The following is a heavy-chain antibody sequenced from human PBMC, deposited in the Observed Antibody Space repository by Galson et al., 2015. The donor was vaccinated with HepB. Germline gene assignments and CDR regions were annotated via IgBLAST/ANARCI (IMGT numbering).Heavy chain of an antibody. V-gene: IGHV3-53*01. CDR3: ARESERVAVAGKYYXDY. Sequence: SLRLSCAASGFTFXNAWMSWVRQAPGKGLEWVSVIYSVGSTYYADSVKGRFTISRDNSKXTLYLQMNSLRAEDTAVYYCARESERVAVAGKYYXDYWGQGTLVTVSS. J-gene: IGHJ4*02. CDR2: IYSVGST. CDR1: GFTFXNAW. D-gene: IGHD6-19*01.